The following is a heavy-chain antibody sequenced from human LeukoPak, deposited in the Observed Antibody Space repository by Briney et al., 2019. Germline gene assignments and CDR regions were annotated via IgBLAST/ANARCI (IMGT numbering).Heavy chain of an antibody. D-gene: IGHD2-15*01. CDR2: INPSGGST. V-gene: IGHV1-46*01. CDR1: GGTFSSYA. Sequence: ASVKVSCKASGGTFSSYAISWVRQAPGQGLEWMGIINPSGGSTSYAQKFQGRVTMTRDTSTSTVYMELSSLRSEDTAVYYCARPKARCSGGSCYGDFDYWGQGTLVTVSS. CDR3: ARPKARCSGGSCYGDFDY. J-gene: IGHJ4*02.